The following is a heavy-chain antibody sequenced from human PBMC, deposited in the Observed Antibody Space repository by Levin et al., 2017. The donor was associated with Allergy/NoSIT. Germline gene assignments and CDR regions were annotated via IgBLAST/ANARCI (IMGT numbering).Heavy chain of an antibody. J-gene: IGHJ5*02. CDR2: IKSKTDGGTT. Sequence: LSLTCAASGFTFSNAWMSWVRQAPGKGLEWVGRIKSKTDGGTTDYAAPVKGRFTISRDDSKNTLYLQMNSLKTEDTAVYYCTTDRWGSSWFDPWGQGTLVTVSS. CDR1: GFTFSNAW. D-gene: IGHD6-13*01. CDR3: TTDRWGSSWFDP. V-gene: IGHV3-15*01.